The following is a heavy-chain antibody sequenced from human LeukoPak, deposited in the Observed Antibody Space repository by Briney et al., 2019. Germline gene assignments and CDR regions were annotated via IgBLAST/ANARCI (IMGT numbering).Heavy chain of an antibody. Sequence: KPSETLSLTCTVSGGSISSYYWSWIRQPAGKGLEWIGRIYTSGSTNYNPSLKSRVTMSVDTSKNQFSPKLSSVTAADTAVYYCARAVGSGSFQTYYYYMDVWGKGTTVTISS. CDR1: GGSISSYY. CDR3: ARAVGSGSFQTYYYYMDV. D-gene: IGHD3-10*01. V-gene: IGHV4-4*07. CDR2: IYTSGST. J-gene: IGHJ6*03.